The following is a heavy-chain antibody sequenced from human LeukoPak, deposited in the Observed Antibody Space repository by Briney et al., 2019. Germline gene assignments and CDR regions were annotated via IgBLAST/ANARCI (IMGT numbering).Heavy chain of an antibody. CDR2: INHSGST. V-gene: IGHV4-34*01. Sequence: SETLSLTCAVYGGSFSGYYWSWIRQPPGKGLEWIGEINHSGSTNYNPSLKSRVTISVDTSKNQFSLKLSSVTAADTAVYYCARGAKGYYYGSGSYYKADNWFDPWGQGTLVTVSS. J-gene: IGHJ5*02. CDR1: GGSFSGYY. CDR3: ARGAKGYYYGSGSYYKADNWFDP. D-gene: IGHD3-10*01.